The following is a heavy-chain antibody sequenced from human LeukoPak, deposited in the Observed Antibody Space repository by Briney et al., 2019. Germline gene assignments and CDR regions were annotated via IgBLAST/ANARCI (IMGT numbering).Heavy chain of an antibody. CDR3: ARDLFHDYGDPVVGDY. D-gene: IGHD4-17*01. CDR1: GFTFSSYA. V-gene: IGHV3-30-3*01. CDR2: ISYDGSNK. J-gene: IGHJ4*02. Sequence: PGRSLRLSCAASGFTFSSYAMHWVRQAPGKGLEWVAVISYDGSNKYYADSVKGRFTISRDNSKNTLYLQMNSLRAEDTAVYYCARDLFHDYGDPVVGDYWGQGTLVTVSS.